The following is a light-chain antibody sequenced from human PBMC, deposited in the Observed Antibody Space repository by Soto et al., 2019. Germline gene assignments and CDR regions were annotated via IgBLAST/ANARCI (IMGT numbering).Light chain of an antibody. J-gene: IGKJ1*01. V-gene: IGKV1-8*01. CDR3: QQYYSYPRT. Sequence: IQMTQSPSTLSASVGDRVTITCRASQGISSYLAWYQQKPGKAPKLLIYAASTLQSGVPSRFSGSGSGTDFTLTISCLHSEDFATYYCQQYYSYPRTFSQGTKVDIK. CDR2: AAS. CDR1: QGISSY.